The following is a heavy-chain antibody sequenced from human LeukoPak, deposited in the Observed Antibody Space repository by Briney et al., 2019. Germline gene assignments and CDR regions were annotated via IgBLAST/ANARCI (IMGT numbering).Heavy chain of an antibody. V-gene: IGHV3-11*04. CDR3: ARASVYCTSTSCSPDY. CDR1: GFSFSDYY. J-gene: IGHJ4*02. Sequence: GGSLRLSCAASGFSFSDYYMSWIRQAPGQGLEWVSYISSTGSTIYYADSVKGRFTMSRGNAKNSLYLQMNSLRAEDTAVYYCARASVYCTSTSCSPDYWGQGTPVTVSS. CDR2: ISSTGSTI. D-gene: IGHD2-2*01.